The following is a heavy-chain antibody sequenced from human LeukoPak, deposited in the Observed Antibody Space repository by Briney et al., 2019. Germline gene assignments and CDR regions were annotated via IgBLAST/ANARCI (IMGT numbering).Heavy chain of an antibody. Sequence: ASVKVSCKASGYTFTSYGISWVRQAPGQGLEWMGGIIPIFGTANYAQKFQGRVTITTDESTSTAYMELSSLRSEDTAVYYCADEGIVGTFDYWGQGTLVTVSS. CDR2: IIPIFGTA. D-gene: IGHD3-22*01. V-gene: IGHV1-69*05. CDR3: ADEGIVGTFDY. CDR1: GYTFTSYG. J-gene: IGHJ4*02.